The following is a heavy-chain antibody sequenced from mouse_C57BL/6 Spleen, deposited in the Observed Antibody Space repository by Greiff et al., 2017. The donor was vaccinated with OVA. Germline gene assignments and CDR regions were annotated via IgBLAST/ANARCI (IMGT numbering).Heavy chain of an antibody. V-gene: IGHV3-6*01. J-gene: IGHJ1*03. CDR1: GYSITSGYY. Sequence: EESGPGLVKPSQSLSLTCSVTGYSITSGYYWNWIRQFPGNKLEWMGYIRYDGSNNYNPSLKNPISITRETAKNQFYPKLNAVTTEDTATYCCASEGGSSQGYCDVWGTGTTVTVAS. CDR2: IRYDGSN. CDR3: ASEGGSSQGYCDV. D-gene: IGHD6-1*01.